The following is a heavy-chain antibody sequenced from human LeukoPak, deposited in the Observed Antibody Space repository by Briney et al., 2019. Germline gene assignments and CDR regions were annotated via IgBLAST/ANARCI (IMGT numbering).Heavy chain of an antibody. Sequence: ASVKVSCKASGGTFSSYAISWVRQAPGQGLEWMGGIIPIFGTANYAQKFQGRVTITADESTSTAYMELSSLRSEDTAVYYCAKAPPYKKYFDYWGQGTLVTVSS. J-gene: IGHJ4*02. CDR1: GGTFSSYA. CDR2: IIPIFGTA. CDR3: AKAPPYKKYFDY. D-gene: IGHD1-1*01. V-gene: IGHV1-69*13.